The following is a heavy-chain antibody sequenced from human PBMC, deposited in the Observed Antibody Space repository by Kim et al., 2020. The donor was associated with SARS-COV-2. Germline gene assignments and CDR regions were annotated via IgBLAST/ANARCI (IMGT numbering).Heavy chain of an antibody. Sequence: SVKVSCKASGGTFSSYAISWVRQAPGQGLEWMGRIIPILGIANYAQKFQGRVTITADKSTSTAYMELSSLRSEDTAVYYCARGGTYYDILTGHRHYYYMDVWGKGTTVTVSS. CDR1: GGTFSSYA. D-gene: IGHD3-9*01. CDR2: IIPILGIA. V-gene: IGHV1-69*04. J-gene: IGHJ6*03. CDR3: ARGGTYYDILTGHRHYYYMDV.